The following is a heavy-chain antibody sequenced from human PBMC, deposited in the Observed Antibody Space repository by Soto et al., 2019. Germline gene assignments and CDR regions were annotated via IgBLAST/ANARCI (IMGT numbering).Heavy chain of an antibody. CDR2: IYYSGST. CDR1: GGSISSSSYY. J-gene: IGHJ5*02. Sequence: QLQLQESGPGLVKPSETLSLTCTVSGGSISSSSYYWCWIRQPPGKGLEWIGSIYYSGSTYYNPSLKSRVTIAVDTAKNKFSLKLSYVTAADTAVYFCVASNWFDPWGQGTLVTVSS. CDR3: VASNWFDP. V-gene: IGHV4-39*01.